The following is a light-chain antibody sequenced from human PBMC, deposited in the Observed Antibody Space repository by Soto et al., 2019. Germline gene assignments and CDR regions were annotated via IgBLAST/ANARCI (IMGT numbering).Light chain of an antibody. J-gene: IGKJ4*01. CDR1: QGMSTY. Sequence: DIQLTQSPSFLSASVGDTVTITCRASQGMSTYLAWYQQKPGKVPKLLIRSASTLQSGVPPRFSGGGSGTEFNITISALQPDDSGIYYCQQLNVYQHPFGGANNLESK. CDR2: SAS. V-gene: IGKV1-9*01. CDR3: QQLNVYQHP.